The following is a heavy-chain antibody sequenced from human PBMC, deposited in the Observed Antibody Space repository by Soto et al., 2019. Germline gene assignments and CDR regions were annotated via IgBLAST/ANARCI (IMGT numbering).Heavy chain of an antibody. CDR2: IDPSDSYT. J-gene: IGHJ3*02. V-gene: IGHV5-10-1*01. CDR1: GYSFTSYW. Sequence: GESLKISCKGSGYSFTSYWISWVRQMPGKGLEWMGRIDPSDSYTNYSPSFQGHVTISADKSISTAYLQWSSLKAPDTAMYYCARHDVEMATIVIWGQGTMVTVSS. CDR3: ARHDVEMATIVI. D-gene: IGHD5-12*01.